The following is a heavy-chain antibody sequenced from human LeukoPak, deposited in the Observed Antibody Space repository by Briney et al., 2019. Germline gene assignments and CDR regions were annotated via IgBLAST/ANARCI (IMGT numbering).Heavy chain of an antibody. CDR3: ARGPYPFSL. CDR2: IYHSGTT. CDR1: GGSISSYY. J-gene: IGHJ4*02. Sequence: SETLSLTCTVSGGSISSYYWSWIRQPPGKGLEWIGTIYHSGTTYYNPSLKRRVTISVDTSRNQFALNLNSVTAADTAVYYCARGPYPFSLWGQGTLVTVSS. V-gene: IGHV4-59*08.